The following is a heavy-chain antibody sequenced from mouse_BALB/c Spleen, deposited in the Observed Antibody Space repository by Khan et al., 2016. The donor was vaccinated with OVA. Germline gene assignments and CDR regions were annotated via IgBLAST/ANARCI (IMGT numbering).Heavy chain of an antibody. V-gene: IGHV2-6-2*01. CDR3: ARHRFGYFDV. Sequence: QVQLKESGPDLVAPSQSLSITCTVSGFSLTSYGVHWVRQPPGKGLEWLVVIWSDGITTYNSALKSRLSISKDNSKSQVFLQMNSLQTDDTAMYYCARHRFGYFDVWGAGTTVTVSS. J-gene: IGHJ1*01. CDR1: GFSLTSYG. CDR2: IWSDGIT.